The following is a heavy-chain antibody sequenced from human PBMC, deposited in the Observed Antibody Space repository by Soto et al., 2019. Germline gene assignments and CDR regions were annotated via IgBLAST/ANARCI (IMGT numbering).Heavy chain of an antibody. D-gene: IGHD3-22*01. V-gene: IGHV3-30*03. CDR1: GFTFSSSG. J-gene: IGHJ5*01. CDR2: IAYDGSKT. Sequence: QVQLVESGGGVVQPGRSLRLTCAASGFTFSSSGMHLVRQAPGKGLEWVALIAYDGSKTYYGDSVRGRFTISRDNSENTLFLTMNSLRAEDTSVYYCARWVGGSMFDNSGKYDSWGQGTLVPVS. CDR3: ARWVGGSMFDNSGKYDS.